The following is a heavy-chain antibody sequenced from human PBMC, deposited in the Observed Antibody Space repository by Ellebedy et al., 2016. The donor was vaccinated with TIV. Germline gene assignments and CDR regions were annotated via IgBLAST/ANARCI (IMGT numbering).Heavy chain of an antibody. CDR3: ARDLGPWRDYYYYGMDV. CDR1: GFTFSSYS. CDR2: ISSSSSYI. D-gene: IGHD3-16*01. J-gene: IGHJ6*02. Sequence: GGSLRLXXAASGFTFSSYSMNWVRQAPGKGLDWVSSISSSSSYIYYADSVKGRFTISRDNAKNSLYLQMNSLRAEDTAVYYCARDLGPWRDYYYYGMDVWGQGTTVTVSS. V-gene: IGHV3-21*01.